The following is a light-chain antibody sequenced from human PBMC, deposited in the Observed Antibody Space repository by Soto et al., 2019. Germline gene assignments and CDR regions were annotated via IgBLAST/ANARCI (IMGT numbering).Light chain of an antibody. CDR1: SSNIGKNY. CDR2: DTN. Sequence: QSVLTQPPSVSAAPGQKVTISCSGSSSNIGKNYVSWYQQFPGTAPKLLIYDTNKRPSGITDRFSASKSGTSATLGITGLQTGDEADYYCGTWDSSLRGMVFGGGTKLTVL. J-gene: IGLJ2*01. CDR3: GTWDSSLRGMV. V-gene: IGLV1-51*01.